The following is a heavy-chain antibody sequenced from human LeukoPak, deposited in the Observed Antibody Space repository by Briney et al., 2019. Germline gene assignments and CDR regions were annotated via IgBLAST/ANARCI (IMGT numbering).Heavy chain of an antibody. CDR1: GGTFSSYA. CDR2: IIPIFGTA. D-gene: IGHD3-10*01. J-gene: IGHJ4*02. Sequence: GASVKVSCKASGGTFSSYAISWVRQAPGQGLEWMGGIIPIFGTANYAQKFQGRVTITTDESTSTAYMELSSLRSEDTAVYYCARVEWFGELLLDYWGQGTLVTVSS. V-gene: IGHV1-69*05. CDR3: ARVEWFGELLLDY.